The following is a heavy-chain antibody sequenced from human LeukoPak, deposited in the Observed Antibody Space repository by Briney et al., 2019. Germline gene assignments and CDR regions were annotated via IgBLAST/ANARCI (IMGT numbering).Heavy chain of an antibody. J-gene: IGHJ4*02. CDR3: ARRRIGGYFDS. V-gene: IGHV3-48*03. CDR2: ISSTGETI. CDR1: GFNFSPHE. Sequence: PGGSLRLSCAASGFNFSPHEMSWVRQAPGKGLEWVSYISSTGETIYYADSVKGRFTISRDNGKNSLYLQMNSLRVEDTAVYYCARRRIGGYFDSWGQGTLVSVSS. D-gene: IGHD4-23*01.